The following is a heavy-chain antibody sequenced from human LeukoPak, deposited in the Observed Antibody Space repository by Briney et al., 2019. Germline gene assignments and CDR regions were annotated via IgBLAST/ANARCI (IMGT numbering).Heavy chain of an antibody. CDR3: VRKEATSHRVIDY. CDR1: GVPISTSHW. CDR2: IYHSGST. Sequence: SETLSLTCAVSGVPISTSHWWTWVRQPPGKGLEWIGEIYHSGSTNYNPSLKSRVTISVAKSKNQFSLRLSSVTAADTAVYFCVRKEATSHRVIDYWGQGTLVTVSS. V-gene: IGHV4-4*02. J-gene: IGHJ4*02.